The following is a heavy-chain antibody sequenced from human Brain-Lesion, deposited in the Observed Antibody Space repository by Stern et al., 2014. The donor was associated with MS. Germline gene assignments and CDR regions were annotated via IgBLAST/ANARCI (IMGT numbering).Heavy chain of an antibody. D-gene: IGHD5-12*01. V-gene: IGHV3-53*04. CDR3: AREGGDDDDYYGLDV. CDR1: GLTVANEY. Sequence: EVQLVESGGGLVQPGGSLRLSCAASGLTVANEYMSWVRQAPGKGPEWVSLIYASGTTAYADSVKGRFIISRHNSENTLSLQMNSLRPEDTAVYYCAREGGDDDDYYGLDVWGQGTTVTVSS. J-gene: IGHJ6*02. CDR2: IYASGTT.